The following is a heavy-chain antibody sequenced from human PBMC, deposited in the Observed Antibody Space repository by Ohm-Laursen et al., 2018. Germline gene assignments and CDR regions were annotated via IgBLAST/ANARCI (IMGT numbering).Heavy chain of an antibody. CDR2: IKSKTDGGTT. CDR1: GFTFINAW. D-gene: IGHD6-13*01. CDR3: IHISATGVY. J-gene: IGHJ4*02. V-gene: IGHV3-15*01. Sequence: SLRLSCAAAGFTFINAWMNWVRQAPGKGLEWVGRIKSKTDGGTTDYATPVKSRFTISRDDSKNTLYLQMNSLKTEDTAVYYCIHISATGVYWGQGTLVTVSS.